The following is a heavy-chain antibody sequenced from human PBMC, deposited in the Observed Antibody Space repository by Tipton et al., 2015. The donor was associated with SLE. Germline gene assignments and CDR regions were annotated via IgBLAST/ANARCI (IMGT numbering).Heavy chain of an antibody. V-gene: IGHV4-59*01. J-gene: IGHJ4*02. D-gene: IGHD3-9*01. CDR2: IYYSGST. Sequence: TLSLTCIVSGGSISSYYWSWIRQPPGKGLEWIGYIYYSGSTNYNPSLKSRVTISVDTSKNQFSLKLSSVTAADTAVYYCARESYDILTGYPFDYWGQGTLVTVSS. CDR3: ARESYDILTGYPFDY. CDR1: GGSISSYY.